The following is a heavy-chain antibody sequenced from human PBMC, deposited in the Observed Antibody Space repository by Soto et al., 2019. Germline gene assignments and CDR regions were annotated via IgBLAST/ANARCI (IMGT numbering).Heavy chain of an antibody. Sequence: QVQLQESGPGLVKPSETLSLTCTVSGSSISSYYWSWIRQPPGKGREWIGYIYYRGSTNYNPSLKIRVTISLYPSKTQVALKLSPVTAADSAVYYCARTVLLWFGESRGAFDIWGQGTMVNVSS. D-gene: IGHD3-10*01. V-gene: IGHV4-59*01. CDR2: IYYRGST. J-gene: IGHJ3*02. CDR1: GSSISSYY. CDR3: ARTVLLWFGESRGAFDI.